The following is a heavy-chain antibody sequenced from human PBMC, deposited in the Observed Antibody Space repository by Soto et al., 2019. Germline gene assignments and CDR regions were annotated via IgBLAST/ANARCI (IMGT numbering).Heavy chain of an antibody. D-gene: IGHD3-10*01. Sequence: SETLSLTCTVSGASLRSGSYYWSWIRQPPGKGLEWIGYISHSWRPNYDPSLKSRLTMPVDTSQNQFSLRLNSMTAAYTAVYYCSYGSSLDYWGQGTQVTVSS. CDR1: GASLRSGSYY. CDR2: ISHSWRP. CDR3: SYGSSLDY. J-gene: IGHJ4*02. V-gene: IGHV4-61*01.